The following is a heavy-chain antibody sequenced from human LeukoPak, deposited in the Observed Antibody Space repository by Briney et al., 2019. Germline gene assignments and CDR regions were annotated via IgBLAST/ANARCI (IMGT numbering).Heavy chain of an antibody. V-gene: IGHV4-34*01. CDR2: INHSGST. CDR1: GDSISSYY. D-gene: IGHD2-2*02. Sequence: SETLSLTCTVSGDSISSYYWSWIRQPPGKGLEWIGEINHSGSTNYNPSLKSRVTISVDTSKNQFSLKLSSVTAADTAVYYCARGSAIALAAGGTFTINFDYWGQGTLVTVSS. J-gene: IGHJ4*02. CDR3: ARGSAIALAAGGTFTINFDY.